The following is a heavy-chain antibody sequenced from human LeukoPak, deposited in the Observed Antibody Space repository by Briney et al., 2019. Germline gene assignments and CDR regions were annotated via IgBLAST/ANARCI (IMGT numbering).Heavy chain of an antibody. Sequence: PSETLSLTCTVSGGSISSGSYYWSWIRQPAGKGLEWIGRINTSGTTNYNPSLKSRVTISVDTSKNQFSLKLSSVTAADTAVYYCARDTMVRGVIWSWFDPWGQGTLVTVSS. CDR1: GGSISSGSYY. V-gene: IGHV4-61*02. D-gene: IGHD3-10*01. CDR2: INTSGTT. CDR3: ARDTMVRGVIWSWFDP. J-gene: IGHJ5*02.